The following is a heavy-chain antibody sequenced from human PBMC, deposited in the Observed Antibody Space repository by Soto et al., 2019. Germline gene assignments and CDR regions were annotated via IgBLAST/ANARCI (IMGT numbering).Heavy chain of an antibody. Sequence: EVQLVESGGGLVQPGGSLRLSCAASGFTFSSYSMNWVRQAPGKGLEWVSYISRSSATIYYADSVKGRFTISRDNAKNSLYLQMNSLRAEDTAVYYCARESDLYNWFDPWGQGTLVTVSS. J-gene: IGHJ5*02. CDR3: ARESDLYNWFDP. CDR2: ISRSSATI. CDR1: GFTFSSYS. V-gene: IGHV3-48*01.